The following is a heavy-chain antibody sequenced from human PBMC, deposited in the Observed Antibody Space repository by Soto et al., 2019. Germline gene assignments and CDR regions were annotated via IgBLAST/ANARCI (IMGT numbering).Heavy chain of an antibody. D-gene: IGHD2-15*01. J-gene: IGHJ3*02. CDR3: TRPAYLGYCSGGSCPGSSFDI. Sequence: GGSLRLSCTASGFTFGDYAMSWFRQAPGKGLEWVGFIRSKAYGGTTEYAASVKGRFTISRDDSKSIAYLQMNSLKTEDTAVYYCTRPAYLGYCSGGSCPGSSFDIWGQGTMVTVSS. V-gene: IGHV3-49*03. CDR1: GFTFGDYA. CDR2: IRSKAYGGTT.